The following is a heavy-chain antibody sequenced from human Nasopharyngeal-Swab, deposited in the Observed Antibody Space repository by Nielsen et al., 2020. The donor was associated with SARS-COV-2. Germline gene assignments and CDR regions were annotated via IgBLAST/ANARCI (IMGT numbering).Heavy chain of an antibody. V-gene: IGHV3-48*04. CDR1: GFTFSNYN. CDR3: AKLGLFAGYDYSVAY. Sequence: GESLKISCAASGFTFSNYNMHWVRQAPGKGLEWISYISKSSSTVYYADSVKGQFTISKDNSRNTVYLQMNSLRAEDTAVYYCAKLGLFAGYDYSVAYWGQGTLVTVSS. D-gene: IGHD5/OR15-5a*01. CDR2: ISKSSSTV. J-gene: IGHJ4*02.